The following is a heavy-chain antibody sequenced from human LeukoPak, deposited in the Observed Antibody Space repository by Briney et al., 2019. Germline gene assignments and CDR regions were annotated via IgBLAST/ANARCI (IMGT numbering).Heavy chain of an antibody. Sequence: PGGSLRLSCAASGFTFDDYAMHWVRQAPGKGLEWVSGISWNSGSIGYADSVKGRFTISRDNAKNSLYLQMNSLRAEDMALYYCAKDDYSNPRGPLNIWGQGTMVTVSS. D-gene: IGHD4-11*01. J-gene: IGHJ3*02. CDR2: ISWNSGSI. CDR3: AKDDYSNPRGPLNI. CDR1: GFTFDDYA. V-gene: IGHV3-9*03.